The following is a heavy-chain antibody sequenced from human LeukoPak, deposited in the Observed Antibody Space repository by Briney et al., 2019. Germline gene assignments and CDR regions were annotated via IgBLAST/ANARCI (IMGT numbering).Heavy chain of an antibody. V-gene: IGHV4-61*02. CDR2: IFPGGSV. CDR1: GGSISEGNHF. Sequence: SETLSLTCTVSGGSISEGNHFWTWIRQPAGKGLEWIGRIFPGGSVNYNPSLERRLTLSIDTSKNQFSLEFTPVTAADTAMYFGGFSEVDFWGREALVTVSS. CDR3: GFSEVDF. D-gene: IGHD6-25*01. J-gene: IGHJ4*02.